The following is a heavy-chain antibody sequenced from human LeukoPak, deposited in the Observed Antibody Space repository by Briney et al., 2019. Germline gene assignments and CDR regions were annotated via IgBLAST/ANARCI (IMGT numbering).Heavy chain of an antibody. CDR2: IYTSGST. V-gene: IGHV4-4*07. D-gene: IGHD2-2*01. CDR1: GGSISSYY. CDR3: ARVNIVVVPAAMRRTDPHYYYYYMDV. Sequence: SETLSLTCTVSGGSISSYYWSWIRQPAGKGLEWIGRIYTSGSTNYNPSLKSRVTMSVDTSKNQFSLKLSSVTAADTAVYYCARVNIVVVPAAMRRTDPHYYYYYMDVWGKGTTVTISS. J-gene: IGHJ6*03.